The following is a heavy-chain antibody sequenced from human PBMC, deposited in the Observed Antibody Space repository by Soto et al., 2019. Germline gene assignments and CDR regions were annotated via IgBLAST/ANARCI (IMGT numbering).Heavy chain of an antibody. J-gene: IGHJ4*02. D-gene: IGHD3-3*01. CDR2: ISGSGGST. V-gene: IGHV3-23*01. Sequence: LRLSCAASGFTFSSYAMSWVRQAPGKGLEWVSAISGSGGSTYYADSVKGRFTISRDNSKNTLYLQMNSLRAEDTAVYYCAKDLRFLECCLDYWGQGTLVTVSS. CDR1: GFTFSSYA. CDR3: AKDLRFLECCLDY.